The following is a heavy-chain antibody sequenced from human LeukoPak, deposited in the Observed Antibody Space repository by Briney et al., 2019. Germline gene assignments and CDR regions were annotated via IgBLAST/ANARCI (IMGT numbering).Heavy chain of an antibody. CDR1: GFTFSTYW. V-gene: IGHV3-23*01. D-gene: IGHD2-8*02. Sequence: GGSLRLSCAASGFTFSTYWMTWVRQAPGKGLEWVSSIFPSGGEIHYADSVRGRFTISRDNSKSTLSLQMNSLRAEDTAIYYCATYRQVLLPFESWGQGTLVTVSS. CDR2: IFPSGGEI. CDR3: ATYRQVLLPFES. J-gene: IGHJ4*02.